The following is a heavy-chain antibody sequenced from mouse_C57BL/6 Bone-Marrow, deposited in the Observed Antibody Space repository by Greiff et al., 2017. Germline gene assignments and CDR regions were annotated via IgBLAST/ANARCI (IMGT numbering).Heavy chain of an antibody. CDR3: TKCGYWYFDV. J-gene: IGHJ1*03. Sequence: VQLKQSGAELVRPGASVKLSCTASGFNIKDDYMHWVKQRPEQGLEWIGWIDPENGDTEYASKFQGKATITADTSSNTAYLQLSSLTSEDTAVYYCTKCGYWYFDVWGTGTTVTVSS. V-gene: IGHV14-4*01. D-gene: IGHD1-1*02. CDR1: GFNIKDDY. CDR2: IDPENGDT.